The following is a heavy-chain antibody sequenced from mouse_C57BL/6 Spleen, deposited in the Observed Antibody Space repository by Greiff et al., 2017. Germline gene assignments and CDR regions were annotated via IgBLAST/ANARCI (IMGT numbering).Heavy chain of an antibody. Sequence: VKLQESGPGLVQPSQSLSITCTVSGFSLTSYGVHWVRQSPGKGLEWLGVIWSGGSTDYNAAFISRLSISKDNSKSQVFFKMNSLQADDTAIYYCARKRDYSNYDYAMDYWGQGTSVTVSS. V-gene: IGHV2-2*01. CDR3: ARKRDYSNYDYAMDY. CDR2: IWSGGST. D-gene: IGHD2-5*01. J-gene: IGHJ4*01. CDR1: GFSLTSYG.